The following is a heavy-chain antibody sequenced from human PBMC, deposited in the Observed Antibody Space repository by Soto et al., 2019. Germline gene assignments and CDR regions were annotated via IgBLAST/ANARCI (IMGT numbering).Heavy chain of an antibody. J-gene: IGHJ4*02. CDR2: INHSGST. V-gene: IGHV4-34*01. CDR3: ARALGSSWSPSNY. D-gene: IGHD6-13*01. Sequence: SETLSLTCAVYGGSFSGYYWSWSRQPPWKGLEWIGEINHSGSTNYNPSLKSRVTISVDTSKNQFSLKLSSVTAADTAVYYCARALGSSWSPSNYWGQGTLVTVSS. CDR1: GGSFSGYY.